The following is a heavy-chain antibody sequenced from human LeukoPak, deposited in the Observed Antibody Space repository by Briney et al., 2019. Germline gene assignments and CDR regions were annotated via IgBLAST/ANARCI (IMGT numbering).Heavy chain of an antibody. J-gene: IGHJ5*02. V-gene: IGHV4-38-2*02. D-gene: IGHD3-3*01. CDR1: GYSISSGYY. CDR3: ARGNYDFWSGYRTPFDP. CDR2: IYYSGST. Sequence: SETLSLTCTVSGYSISSGYYWGWIRQPPGKGLEWIGSIYYSGSTYYNPSLKSRVTISVDTSKNQFSLKLSSVTAADTAVYYCARGNYDFWSGYRTPFDPWGQGTLVTVSS.